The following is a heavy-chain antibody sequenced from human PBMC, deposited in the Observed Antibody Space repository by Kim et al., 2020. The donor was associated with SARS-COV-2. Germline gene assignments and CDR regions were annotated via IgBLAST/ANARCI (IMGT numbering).Heavy chain of an antibody. J-gene: IGHJ6*02. CDR3: GKEEGSGYSSGWTYYSYGMEV. CDR2: ISYDGSNK. V-gene: IGHV3-30*18. CDR1: GFTFSSYG. Sequence: GGSLRLSCAASGFTFSSYGMHWVRQAPGKGLEWVAVISYDGSNKYYADSVKGRFTISRDNSKNTLYLQMNSLRAEDTAVYYCGKEEGSGYSSGWTYYSYGMEVWGPRTTRTPSS. D-gene: IGHD6-19*01.